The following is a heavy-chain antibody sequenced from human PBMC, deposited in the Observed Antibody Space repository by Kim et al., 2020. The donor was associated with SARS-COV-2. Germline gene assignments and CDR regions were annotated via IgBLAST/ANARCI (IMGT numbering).Heavy chain of an antibody. Sequence: ATSDGGAVRGRFTISRDDSKNTAYLQMNSLKTEDTAVYYCSSHSGSYGGYWGQGTLVTVSS. D-gene: IGHD1-26*01. CDR2: AT. CDR3: SSHSGSYGGY. J-gene: IGHJ4*02. V-gene: IGHV3-73*01.